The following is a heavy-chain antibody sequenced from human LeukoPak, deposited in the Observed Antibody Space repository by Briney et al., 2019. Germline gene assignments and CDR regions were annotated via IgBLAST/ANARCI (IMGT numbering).Heavy chain of an antibody. Sequence: GGSLRLSCEASGFTFSRYWMYWVRQAPGKGLEWVSRIKSDGTFISYAESVRGRFTISRDNAKNTLFLEMNSLRVDDTAIYYCARDAEDSSGWIFDYWGQGTLVTVSS. J-gene: IGHJ4*02. CDR3: ARDAEDSSGWIFDY. V-gene: IGHV3-74*01. CDR1: GFTFSRYW. D-gene: IGHD6-19*01. CDR2: IKSDGTFI.